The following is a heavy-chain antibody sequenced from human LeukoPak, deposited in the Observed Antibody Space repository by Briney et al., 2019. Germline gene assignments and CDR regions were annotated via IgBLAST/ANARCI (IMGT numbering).Heavy chain of an antibody. CDR1: GFTFSIYW. D-gene: IGHD3-10*01. J-gene: IGHJ4*02. Sequence: GGSLRLSCAASGFTFSIYWMSCVRQAPGKWLEWVANIKQDGSKKYYVDSVKGRFTISRDNAKNSLYLQMNSLRDEDTAVYYCARHKGSTHFDYWGQGTLVTVSS. V-gene: IGHV3-7*04. CDR2: IKQDGSKK. CDR3: ARHKGSTHFDY.